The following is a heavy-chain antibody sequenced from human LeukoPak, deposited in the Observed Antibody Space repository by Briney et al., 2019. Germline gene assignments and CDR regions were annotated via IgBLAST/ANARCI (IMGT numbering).Heavy chain of an antibody. CDR2: ISYDGSNK. CDR1: GFTFSRYG. Sequence: GGSLRLSCAVSGFTFSRYGMHWVRQCPGKGLEWVAVISYDGSNKYYADSVKGRFTISRDSSKNTVYLQMHSLKDEDTAVYYCARWGHGLDVWGQGTTVTVSS. V-gene: IGHV3-30*03. D-gene: IGHD3-16*01. CDR3: ARWGHGLDV. J-gene: IGHJ6*02.